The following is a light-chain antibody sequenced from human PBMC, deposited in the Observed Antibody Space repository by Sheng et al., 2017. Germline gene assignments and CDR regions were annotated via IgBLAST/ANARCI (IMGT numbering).Light chain of an antibody. J-gene: IGKJ2*01. CDR3: LHHISYPPT. V-gene: IGKV1-17*01. CDR1: QGIGDR. Sequence: DIQMTQFPSSLSASVGDRVTITCRASQGIGDRLAWYQQKPGQAPKRLIYMASGLQSGVPSRFSGRGSGTEFSLTISSLQPEDFATYYCLHHISYPPTFGQGTKLEI. CDR2: MAS.